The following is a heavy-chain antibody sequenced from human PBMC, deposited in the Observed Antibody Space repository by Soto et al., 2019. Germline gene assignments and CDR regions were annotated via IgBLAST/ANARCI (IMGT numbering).Heavy chain of an antibody. D-gene: IGHD6-13*01. CDR1: GGSINSYY. CDR2: IYTSGTA. CDR3: ARGFGSTWYYFDY. V-gene: IGHV4-4*07. Sequence: PSETLSLTCTFSGGSINSYYWSWIRQPAGKGLEWIGRIYTSGTANYNPSLKSRVTMSVDTSDNHFSLKLSSVTAADTAVYYCARGFGSTWYYFDYWGQGTLVTVSS. J-gene: IGHJ4*02.